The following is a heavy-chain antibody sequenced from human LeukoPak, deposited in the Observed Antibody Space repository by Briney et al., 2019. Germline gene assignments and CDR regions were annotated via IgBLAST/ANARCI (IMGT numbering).Heavy chain of an antibody. J-gene: IGHJ6*03. CDR1: GGSISSGSYY. V-gene: IGHV4-61*02. D-gene: IGHD1-14*01. Sequence: SETLSLTCAVSGGSISSGSYYWSWIRQPAGKGLEWIGRIYTSGSTNYNPSLKSRVTISVDTSKNQFSLKLSSVTAADTAVYYCARDSPMRSELRAYYYYYMDVWGKGTTVTVSS. CDR3: ARDSPMRSELRAYYYYYMDV. CDR2: IYTSGST.